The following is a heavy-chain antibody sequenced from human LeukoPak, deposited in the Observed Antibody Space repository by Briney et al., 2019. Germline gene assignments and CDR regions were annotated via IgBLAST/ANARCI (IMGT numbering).Heavy chain of an antibody. CDR3: ARLPKKWYDPHFDY. V-gene: IGHV4-39*01. J-gene: IGHJ4*02. Sequence: SYXWGXLXQPPGKGRGGVGSIYYSGSTYYNPSLKSRVTISVDTSKNQSSLKLSSVTAADTAVYYCARLPKKWYDPHFDYWGQGTLVTVSS. D-gene: IGHD2-15*01. CDR2: IYYSGST. CDR1: SYX.